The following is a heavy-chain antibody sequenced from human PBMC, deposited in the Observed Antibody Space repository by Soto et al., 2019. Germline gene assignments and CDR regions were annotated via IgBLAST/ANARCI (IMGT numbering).Heavy chain of an antibody. V-gene: IGHV3-23*01. Sequence: PGGSLRLSCAASGFTFSSYAMSWVRQAPGKGLEWVSAISGSGGSTYYADSVKGRFTISRDNSKNTLYLQMNSLRAEDTAVYYCAKGPFDTRIGHFPEFDYWGQGTLVTXSS. CDR3: AKGPFDTRIGHFPEFDY. CDR1: GFTFSSYA. CDR2: ISGSGGST. J-gene: IGHJ4*02. D-gene: IGHD3-3*02.